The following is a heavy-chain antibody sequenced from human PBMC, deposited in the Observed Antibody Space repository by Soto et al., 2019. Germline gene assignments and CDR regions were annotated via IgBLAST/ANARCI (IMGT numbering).Heavy chain of an antibody. CDR2: INHSGST. Sequence: QVQLQQWGAGLLKPSETLSLTCAVYGGSFSGYYWSWIRQPPGKGLEWIGEINHSGSTNYLPSLTGRVTISVDTSKSQFSVKLSSVTAADTAVYYCARGDTETTGPFDYWFQGTLVTVSS. CDR1: GGSFSGYY. D-gene: IGHD4-4*01. V-gene: IGHV4-34*01. J-gene: IGHJ4*02. CDR3: ARGDTETTGPFDY.